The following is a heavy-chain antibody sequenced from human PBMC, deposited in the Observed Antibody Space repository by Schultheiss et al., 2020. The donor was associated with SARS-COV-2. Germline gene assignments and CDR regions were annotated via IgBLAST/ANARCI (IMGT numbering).Heavy chain of an antibody. V-gene: IGHV3-23*01. D-gene: IGHD2-21*01. J-gene: IGHJ3*02. CDR2: ISGSGGST. Sequence: GESLKISCAASGFTFSSYSMNWVRQAPGKGLEWVSAISGSGGSTYYADSVKGRFTISRDNSKNTLYLQMNSLRAEDTAVYYCAKDKTAYCGGDCYADAFDIWGQGTMVTVSS. CDR1: GFTFSSYS. CDR3: AKDKTAYCGGDCYADAFDI.